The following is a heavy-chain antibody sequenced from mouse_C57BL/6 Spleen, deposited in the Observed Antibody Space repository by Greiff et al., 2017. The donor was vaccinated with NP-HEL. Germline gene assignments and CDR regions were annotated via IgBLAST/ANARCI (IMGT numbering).Heavy chain of an antibody. Sequence: VQLQQSDAELVKPGASVKISCKVSGYTFTDHTIHWMKQRPEQGLEWIGYIYPRDGSTKYNEKFKGKATLTADKSSSTAYMQLNSLTSEDSAVYFGARGDYYGSSYWAMDYWGQGTSVTGSS. J-gene: IGHJ4*01. CDR3: ARGDYYGSSYWAMDY. CDR2: IYPRDGST. CDR1: GYTFTDHT. D-gene: IGHD1-1*01. V-gene: IGHV1-78*01.